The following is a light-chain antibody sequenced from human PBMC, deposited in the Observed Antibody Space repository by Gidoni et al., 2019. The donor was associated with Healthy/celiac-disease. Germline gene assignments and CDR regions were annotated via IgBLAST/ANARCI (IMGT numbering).Light chain of an antibody. J-gene: IGKJ1*01. CDR3: QQYNNWPPWT. Sequence: EIVMTQSPATLSVSPGERDTLSCRASQSVSSNLALYQQKPGQAPRLLRFSGSGSGTEFTLTISSLQSEDFAVYYCQQYNNWPPWTFGQGTKVEIK. V-gene: IGKV3-15*01. CDR1: QSVSSN.